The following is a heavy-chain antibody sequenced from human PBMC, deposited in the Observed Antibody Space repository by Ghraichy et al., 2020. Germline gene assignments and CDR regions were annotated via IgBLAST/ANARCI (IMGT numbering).Heavy chain of an antibody. J-gene: IGHJ4*02. D-gene: IGHD3-22*01. V-gene: IGHV3-30-3*01. Sequence: GGFLRLSCAASGFTFSSYALHWVRQAPGKGLEWVAVISYDGSNKNYADSVKGRFTISRDNSKNTLYLQMNSLRAEDTAVYYCARDGTPLPYYYDSSSKEGFDYWGQGTLVTVSS. CDR1: GFTFSSYA. CDR2: ISYDGSNK. CDR3: ARDGTPLPYYYDSSSKEGFDY.